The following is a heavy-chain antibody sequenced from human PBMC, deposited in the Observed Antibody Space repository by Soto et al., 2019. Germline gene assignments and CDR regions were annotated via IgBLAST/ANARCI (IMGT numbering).Heavy chain of an antibody. CDR3: ASLIGPYGDYVDYYYYYGMDV. J-gene: IGHJ6*02. Sequence: GESLKISCKGSGYSFNSYWISCERQLPGKGLERKGRIDPSDSYTNNSPSFQGHVTISADKSISTAYLKWGSLKASDTAMYYCASLIGPYGDYVDYYYYYGMDVWGQGTTVTVSS. V-gene: IGHV5-10-1*01. CDR2: IDPSDSYT. D-gene: IGHD4-17*01. CDR1: GYSFNSYW.